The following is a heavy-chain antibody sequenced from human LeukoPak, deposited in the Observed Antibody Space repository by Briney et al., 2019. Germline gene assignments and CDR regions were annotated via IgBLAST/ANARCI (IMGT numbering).Heavy chain of an antibody. D-gene: IGHD2-2*02. CDR3: ARRGYCSSTSCYTGDY. Sequence: GGSLRLSCAASGFTFSSYSMNWVRQAPGKGLEWVSYISSSSSTIYYADSVKGRFTISRDNAKNSLYLQMNSLRAEDTAVYYCARRGYCSSTSCYTGDYWGQGTLVTVSS. CDR1: GFTFSSYS. J-gene: IGHJ4*02. V-gene: IGHV3-48*01. CDR2: ISSSSSTI.